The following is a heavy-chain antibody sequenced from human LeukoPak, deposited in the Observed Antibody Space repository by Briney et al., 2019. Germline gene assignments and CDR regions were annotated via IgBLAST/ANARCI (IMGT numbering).Heavy chain of an antibody. D-gene: IGHD6-13*01. CDR1: GASISSYY. J-gene: IGHJ3*02. CDR2: IYYSGSI. CDR3: AREIAAAGRDAFDI. Sequence: PSETLSLTCTVSGASISSYYWNWIRQPPGKGLEWIGDIYYSGSIKYNPSLKSRVTISVDTSKDQFSLKLSSVTAADTAVHYCAREIAAAGRDAFDIWGQGTMVTVSS. V-gene: IGHV4-59*12.